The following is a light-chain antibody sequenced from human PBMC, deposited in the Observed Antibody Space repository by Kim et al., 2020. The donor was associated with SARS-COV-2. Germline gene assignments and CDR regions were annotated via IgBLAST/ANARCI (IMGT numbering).Light chain of an antibody. CDR3: QQRNSWPLT. CDR1: QSVSSY. CDR2: DAS. Sequence: LTPGERATRSCRASQSVSSYLAWYQQRRGQAPRLLIYDASNRATGIPARFSGSGSGTDFTLTISSLEPEDFAVYYCQQRNSWPLTFGGGTKVDIK. V-gene: IGKV3-11*01. J-gene: IGKJ4*01.